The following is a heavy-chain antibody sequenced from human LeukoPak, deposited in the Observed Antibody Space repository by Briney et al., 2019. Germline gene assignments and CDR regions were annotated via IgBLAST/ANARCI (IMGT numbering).Heavy chain of an antibody. V-gene: IGHV4-39*02. D-gene: IGHD2-21*01. Sequence: SQTLALTRGVSGGSLTSSSYYWGWVRPSPGKGREWIGTMYYRGTTYENSSLKSRLTLSIDPSNNQFSLELTSVTAADTAVYYCAREYSRSVVAGSRPDLWGQGLLVTVSS. CDR1: GGSLTSSSYY. J-gene: IGHJ4*02. CDR3: AREYSRSVVAGSRPDL. CDR2: MYYRGTT.